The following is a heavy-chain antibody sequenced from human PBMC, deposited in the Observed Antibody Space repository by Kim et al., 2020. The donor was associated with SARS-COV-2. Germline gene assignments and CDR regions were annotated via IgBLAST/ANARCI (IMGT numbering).Heavy chain of an antibody. CDR3: AKDPEEGGWYDDPFDY. D-gene: IGHD6-19*01. V-gene: IGHV3-23*01. Sequence: SLKGRFTIPRDNSKNTLYRQMNSLRAEDTAVYYCAKDPEEGGWYDDPFDYWGQGTLVTVSS. J-gene: IGHJ4*02.